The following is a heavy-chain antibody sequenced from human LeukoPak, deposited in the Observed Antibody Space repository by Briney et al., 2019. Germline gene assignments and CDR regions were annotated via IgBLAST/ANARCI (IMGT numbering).Heavy chain of an antibody. CDR3: ARGFEYSSSSPI. Sequence: GSSVKVSCKASGYNFSGYYMHWVRQAPGQGLEWMGWINPNSGGTNYAQKFQGRVTMTRDTSISTAYMELSRLRSDDTAVYYCARGFEYSSSSPIWGQGTMVTVSS. D-gene: IGHD6-6*01. V-gene: IGHV1-2*02. CDR2: INPNSGGT. CDR1: GYNFSGYY. J-gene: IGHJ3*02.